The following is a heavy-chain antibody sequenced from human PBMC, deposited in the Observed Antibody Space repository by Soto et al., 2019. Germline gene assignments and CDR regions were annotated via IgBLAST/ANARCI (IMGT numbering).Heavy chain of an antibody. Sequence: GESLKISCKGSGYSFTSYWIGWVRQMPGKGLEWMGIIYPGDSDTRYSPSFQGQVTISAVNSISTAYLQWSSLKASDTAMYYGARRQGPRFGRYFDWVAPGAWFEPWDQGAMVTVSS. J-gene: IGHJ5*02. CDR1: GYSFTSYW. V-gene: IGHV5-51*01. D-gene: IGHD3-9*01. CDR2: IYPGDSDT. CDR3: ARRQGPRFGRYFDWVAPGAWFEP.